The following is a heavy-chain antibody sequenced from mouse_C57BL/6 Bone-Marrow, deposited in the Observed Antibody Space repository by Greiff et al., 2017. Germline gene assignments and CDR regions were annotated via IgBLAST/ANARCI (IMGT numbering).Heavy chain of an antibody. V-gene: IGHV1-7*01. J-gene: IGHJ2*01. Sequence: QVQLQQSGAELAKPGASVKLSCKASGYTFTSYWIHWVKQRPGQGLEWIGYINPSSGYTGYNQKFKDKATLTADKSSSTAYMQLSCLTYEDSAVYYCASDYYGSSPDYWGQGTTLTVSS. CDR2: INPSSGYT. CDR1: GYTFTSYW. CDR3: ASDYYGSSPDY. D-gene: IGHD1-1*01.